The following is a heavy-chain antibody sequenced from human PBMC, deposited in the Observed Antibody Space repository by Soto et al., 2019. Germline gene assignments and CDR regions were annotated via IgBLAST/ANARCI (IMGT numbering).Heavy chain of an antibody. V-gene: IGHV3-9*01. CDR3: VKDTGGSFGYYGMDV. CDR1: GFTFDDYA. D-gene: IGHD1-26*01. CDR2: ISWNRGTI. J-gene: IGHJ6*02. Sequence: ESGGGLVQPGRSLRLSCAASGFTFDDYAMHWVRQAPGKGLQWVSGISWNRGTIGYADSVKGRFTISRDNAKNSLYLQMNSLRPEDTALYYCVKDTGGSFGYYGMDVWGQGTTVTVSS.